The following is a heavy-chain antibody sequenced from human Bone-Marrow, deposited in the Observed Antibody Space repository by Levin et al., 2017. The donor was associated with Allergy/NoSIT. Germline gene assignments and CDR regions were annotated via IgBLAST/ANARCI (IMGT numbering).Heavy chain of an antibody. CDR1: GFTFSSYE. Sequence: GGSLRLSCAASGFTFSSYEMNWVRQAPGKGLEWVSYISSSGSTIYYADSVKGRFTISRDNAKNSLYLQMNSLRAEDTAVYYCARDAAASTVVTPEAVCRYFDYWGQGTLVTVSS. J-gene: IGHJ4*02. CDR2: ISSSGSTI. CDR3: ARDAAASTVVTPEAVCRYFDY. D-gene: IGHD4-23*01. V-gene: IGHV3-48*03.